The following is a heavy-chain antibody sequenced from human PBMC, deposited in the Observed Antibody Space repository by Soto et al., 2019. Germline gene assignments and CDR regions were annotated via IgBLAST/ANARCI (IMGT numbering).Heavy chain of an antibody. CDR2: IWYDGSNK. Sequence: QVQLVESGGGVVQPGRSLRLSCAASGFTFRNYCMHWVRQAPGKGLEWLAVIWYDGSNKYYADSVKGRFTISRDNSKNTLYLELNSLRDEDTAVYYCARDVRSRRYDLWGQGNLVIVSS. CDR1: GFTFRNYC. D-gene: IGHD3-10*02. J-gene: IGHJ5*02. CDR3: ARDVRSRRYDL. V-gene: IGHV3-33*01.